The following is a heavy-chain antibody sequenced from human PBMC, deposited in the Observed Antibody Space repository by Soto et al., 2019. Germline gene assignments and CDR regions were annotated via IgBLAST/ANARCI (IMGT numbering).Heavy chain of an antibody. CDR1: GFTFSSYA. CDR2: ISGSGSIT. CDR3: GKLNRGYDYHNLDY. J-gene: IGHJ4*02. Sequence: EVQLLESGGGLVQPGGSLRLSCAASGFTFSSYAMNWVRQAPGKGLEWVSFISGSGSITYYADPVKGRFTISRDNSKNTYQLKMNSLRAVEAVVYYCGKLNRGYDYHNLDYWGQGTLVTVSS. D-gene: IGHD4-17*01. V-gene: IGHV3-23*01.